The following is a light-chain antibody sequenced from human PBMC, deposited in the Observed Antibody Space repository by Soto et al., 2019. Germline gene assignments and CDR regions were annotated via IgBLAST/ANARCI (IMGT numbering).Light chain of an antibody. CDR3: QVWDNGSDHYV. CDR1: NIGSKS. Sequence: SYELTQPPSVSVAPGQTASIACGGDNIGSKSVHWYLQKPGQAPVLVVFDDTDRPSGIPERFSGSNSGNTATLTISRVEVGDEADYYCQVWDNGSDHYVFGVGTKVTVL. J-gene: IGLJ1*01. V-gene: IGLV3-21*02. CDR2: DDT.